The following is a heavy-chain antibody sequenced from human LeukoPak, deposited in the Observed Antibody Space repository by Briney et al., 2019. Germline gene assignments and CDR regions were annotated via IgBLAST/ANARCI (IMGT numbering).Heavy chain of an antibody. CDR2: IKSKTDGGTT. CDR3: TTSSIFLIAVAV. CDR1: GFTFSNAW. V-gene: IGHV3-15*01. J-gene: IGHJ1*01. D-gene: IGHD6-19*01. Sequence: GGFLRLSCAASGFTFSNAWMSWVRQAPGKGLEWVGRIKSKTDGGTTDYAAPVKGRFTISRDDSKNTLYLQMNSLKTEDTAVYYCTTSSIFLIAVAVWGQGTLVTVSS.